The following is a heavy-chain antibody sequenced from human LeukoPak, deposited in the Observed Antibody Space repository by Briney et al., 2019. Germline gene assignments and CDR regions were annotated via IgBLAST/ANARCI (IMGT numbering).Heavy chain of an antibody. D-gene: IGHD3-9*01. Sequence: SETLSLTCAVSGGSISSSNWWSWVRQPPGQGLEWIGGIYYSGSTYYNPSLKSRVTISVDTSKNQFSLKLSSVTAADTAVYYCARGASTYYDILTGYYYYFDYWGQGTLVTVSS. J-gene: IGHJ4*02. CDR2: IYYSGST. CDR3: ARGASTYYDILTGYYYYFDY. V-gene: IGHV4-4*02. CDR1: GGSISSSNW.